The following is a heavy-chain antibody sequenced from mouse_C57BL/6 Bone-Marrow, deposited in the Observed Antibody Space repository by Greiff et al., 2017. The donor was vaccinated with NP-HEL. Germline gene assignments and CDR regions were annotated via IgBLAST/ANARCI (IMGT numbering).Heavy chain of an antibody. CDR3: TTVDY. V-gene: IGHV1-69*01. CDR1: GYTFTSYW. Sequence: QVQLQQPGAELVMPGASVKLSCKASGYTFTSYWMHWVKQRPGQGLEWIGELDPSDSYTNYNQKFKGKSTLTVDESSSTAYMQLSSLTSEDSAVYYCTTVDYWGQGTTLTVSS. D-gene: IGHD1-1*01. CDR2: LDPSDSYT. J-gene: IGHJ2*01.